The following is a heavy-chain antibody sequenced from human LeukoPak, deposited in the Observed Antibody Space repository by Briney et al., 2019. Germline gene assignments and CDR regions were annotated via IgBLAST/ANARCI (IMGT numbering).Heavy chain of an antibody. CDR1: GFSFSNYA. V-gene: IGHV3-23*01. J-gene: IGHJ4*02. D-gene: IGHD3-3*01. Sequence: GGSLRLSSVASGFSFSNYAMSWVRQAPGKGLEWVSVISGSGGSTYYADSVKGRFTISRDKSKNTLYLQMNSLRAEDTAVYYCAKSRSGYYRFDYWGQGTLVTVSS. CDR2: ISGSGGST. CDR3: AKSRSGYYRFDY.